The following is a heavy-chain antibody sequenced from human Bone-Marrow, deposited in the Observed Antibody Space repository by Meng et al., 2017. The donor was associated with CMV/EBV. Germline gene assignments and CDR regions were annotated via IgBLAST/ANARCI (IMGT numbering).Heavy chain of an antibody. CDR2: IYYSGST. V-gene: IGHV4-39*07. J-gene: IGHJ4*02. Sequence: SEPLSLTCTVSGGSISSSSYYWGWIRQPPGKGLEWIGSIYYSGSTYYNPSLKSRVTISVDTSKNQFSLKLSSVTAADTAVYYCARVPSKGVSGPFDYWGQGTLVTVSS. D-gene: IGHD3-16*01. CDR3: ARVPSKGVSGPFDY. CDR1: GGSISSSSYY.